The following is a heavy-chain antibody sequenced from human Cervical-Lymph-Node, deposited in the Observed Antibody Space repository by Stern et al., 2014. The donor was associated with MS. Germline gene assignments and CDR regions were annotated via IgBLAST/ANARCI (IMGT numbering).Heavy chain of an antibody. CDR2: ISWNSGRI. CDR1: GFSFDDYA. Sequence: VQLVESGGGLVPPGRSLRLSCAASGFSFDDYAMHWVRPTPGKGLDCVSGISWNSGRIGYVDSVKGRFTISRDNAKNSLYLHMSSLKPEDTALYYCVKGGVWQLPNAFDHWGQGTLVTVSS. J-gene: IGHJ4*02. V-gene: IGHV3-9*01. D-gene: IGHD6-6*01. CDR3: VKGGVWQLPNAFDH.